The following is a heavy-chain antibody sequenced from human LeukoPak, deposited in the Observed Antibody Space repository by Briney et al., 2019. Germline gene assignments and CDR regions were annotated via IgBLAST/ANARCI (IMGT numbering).Heavy chain of an antibody. J-gene: IGHJ4*02. CDR3: TTLAADDS. D-gene: IGHD6-13*01. Sequence: GGSLRLSCAASGFTFSSYWMHWVRQAPGEGLVWVSEINSNGTITNYADSVKGRFTISRDNAKNTLFLQMNRLRAEDTALYYCTTLAADDSWGQGTLVTVSS. CDR1: GFTFSSYW. CDR2: INSNGTIT. V-gene: IGHV3-74*01.